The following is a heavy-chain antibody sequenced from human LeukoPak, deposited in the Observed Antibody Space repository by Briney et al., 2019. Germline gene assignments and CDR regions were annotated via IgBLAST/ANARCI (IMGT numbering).Heavy chain of an antibody. V-gene: IGHV3-53*01. CDR2: IYSDSNT. CDR1: GFTFSTYV. D-gene: IGHD5-12*01. J-gene: IGHJ3*02. CDR3: ARARSGYKDI. Sequence: GGSLRLSCAASGFTFSTYVMNWVRQAPGKGLEWVSFIYSDSNTYYADSVKGRFTISRDNSKNTLYLQMNSLRAEDTAVYYCARARSGYKDIWGQGTMVTVSS.